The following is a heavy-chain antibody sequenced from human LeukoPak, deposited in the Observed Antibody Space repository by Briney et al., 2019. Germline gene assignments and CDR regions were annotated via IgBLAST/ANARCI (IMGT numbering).Heavy chain of an antibody. V-gene: IGHV1-46*01. CDR3: ARGSLLGYCSGGSCLSLDY. J-gene: IGHJ4*02. CDR1: GYTFTSYY. Sequence: ASVKVSCKASGYTFTSYYMHWVRQAPGQGLEWMGIINPSGGSTSYAQKFQGRVTMTRDMSTSTVYMELSSLRSEDTAVYYCARGSLLGYCSGGSCLSLDYWGQGTLVTVSS. CDR2: INPSGGST. D-gene: IGHD2-15*01.